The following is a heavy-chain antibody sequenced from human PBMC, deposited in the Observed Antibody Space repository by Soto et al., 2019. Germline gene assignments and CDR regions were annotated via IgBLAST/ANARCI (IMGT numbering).Heavy chain of an antibody. CDR1: GGSFSGYY. Sequence: QVQLQQWGAGLLKPSETLSLTCAVYGGSFSGYYWSWIRQPPGKGLEWIGEINHSGSTNYNPSLKSRVTISVETSKNQFSLKLSSVTAADTAVYYCAREGRRYDYVWGSYRYTPNFDYWGQGTLVTVSS. J-gene: IGHJ4*02. CDR3: AREGRRYDYVWGSYRYTPNFDY. V-gene: IGHV4-34*01. CDR2: INHSGST. D-gene: IGHD3-16*02.